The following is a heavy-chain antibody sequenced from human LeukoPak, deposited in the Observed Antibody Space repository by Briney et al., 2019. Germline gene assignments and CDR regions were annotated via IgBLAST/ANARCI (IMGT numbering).Heavy chain of an antibody. J-gene: IGHJ6*02. Sequence: SETLSLTCTVSGGAISSGSYSWGCIRQPPGKGLEWIVRIYTSVRTTYNPSLTSRVTISVDTSKNQFSLKLSSVTAADTAVYYCERGRDDFWRNYYYYYGMDVWGQGTTVTVSS. V-gene: IGHV4-61*02. CDR2: IYTSVRT. CDR3: ERGRDDFWRNYYYYYGMDV. D-gene: IGHD3-3*01. CDR1: GGAISSGSYS.